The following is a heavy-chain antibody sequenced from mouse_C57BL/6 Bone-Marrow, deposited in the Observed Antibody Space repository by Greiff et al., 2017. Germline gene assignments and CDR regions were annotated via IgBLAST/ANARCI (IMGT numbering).Heavy chain of an antibody. D-gene: IGHD1-1*01. J-gene: IGHJ2*01. CDR3: AREITTVVATNFDY. Sequence: QVQLQQSGAELVKPGASVKISCKASGYAFSSSWMNWVKQRPGKGLEWIGRIYPGDGDTNYNGKFKGKATLTADKSSSTAYMQLSSLTSEDSAVYFCAREITTVVATNFDYGGQGTTLTVSS. V-gene: IGHV1-82*01. CDR1: GYAFSSSW. CDR2: IYPGDGDT.